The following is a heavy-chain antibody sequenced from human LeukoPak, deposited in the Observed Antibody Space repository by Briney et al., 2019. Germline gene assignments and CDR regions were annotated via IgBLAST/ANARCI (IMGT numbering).Heavy chain of an antibody. Sequence: ASVKVSCKASGYTLNDYYLHWVRQAPGQGLEWLGWINPNSGDTKYAQNFQGRVTMTRDTSITTAYMELSSLGSDDTALYYCASWRHSAGWPFDYWGQGTLVTVSS. D-gene: IGHD6-19*01. CDR3: ASWRHSAGWPFDY. CDR1: GYTLNDYY. J-gene: IGHJ4*02. V-gene: IGHV1-2*02. CDR2: INPNSGDT.